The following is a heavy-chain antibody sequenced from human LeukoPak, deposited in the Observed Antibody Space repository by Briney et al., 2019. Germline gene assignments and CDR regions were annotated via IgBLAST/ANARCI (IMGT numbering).Heavy chain of an antibody. Sequence: SETLSLTCAVSGGSISSYYWSWIRLPPGKGLEWIGYIYYSGSTYYNPSLKSRVTISVDTSKNQFSLKLSSVTAADTAVYYCARVPQFPSFIVVVPAANAFDIWGQGTMVTVSS. V-gene: IGHV4-30-4*08. J-gene: IGHJ3*02. CDR2: IYYSGST. CDR1: GGSISSYY. D-gene: IGHD2-2*01. CDR3: ARVPQFPSFIVVVPAANAFDI.